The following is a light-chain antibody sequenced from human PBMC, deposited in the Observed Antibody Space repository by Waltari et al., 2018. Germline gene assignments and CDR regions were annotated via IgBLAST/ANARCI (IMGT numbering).Light chain of an antibody. CDR3: CSYAGSYNLV. V-gene: IGLV2-11*01. J-gene: IGLJ2*01. CDR1: SSDVGGYNS. CDR2: DVS. Sequence: QSALTQPRSVSGSPGQSVTISCTGTSSDVGGYNSVSGYQQHPGKAPKFMIYDVSERPSGVPDRFSGSKSGNTASLTISGLQAEDEADYYCCSYAGSYNLVFGGGTKLTVL.